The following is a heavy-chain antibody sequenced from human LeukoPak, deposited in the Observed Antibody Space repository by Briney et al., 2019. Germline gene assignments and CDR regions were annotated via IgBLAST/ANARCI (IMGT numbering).Heavy chain of an antibody. CDR2: ITSSGSTI. V-gene: IGHV3-48*03. Sequence: GGSLRLXCAASGFTFSSYEMNWDRLAPGKGLEWVSYITSSGSTIYYADSVKGRFTISRDNAKNSLYLQMNSLRAEDTAVYYCAREDSSGWYRYWGQGTLVTVSS. D-gene: IGHD6-19*01. CDR1: GFTFSSYE. CDR3: AREDSSGWYRY. J-gene: IGHJ4*02.